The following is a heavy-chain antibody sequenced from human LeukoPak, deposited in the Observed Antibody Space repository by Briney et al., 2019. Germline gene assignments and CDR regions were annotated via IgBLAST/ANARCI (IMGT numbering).Heavy chain of an antibody. CDR1: GGSFSLYY. V-gene: IGHV4-34*01. CDR2: INHSGNT. D-gene: IGHD3-16*01. Sequence: SETLSLTCAVYGGSFSLYYWTWIRQSPGKGLEWIGEINHSGNTNYNPSLKSRVTISVDTSKNQFSLKLSSVTAADTAVYYCAKMGEQGGIDYWGQGTLVTVSS. CDR3: AKMGEQGGIDY. J-gene: IGHJ4*02.